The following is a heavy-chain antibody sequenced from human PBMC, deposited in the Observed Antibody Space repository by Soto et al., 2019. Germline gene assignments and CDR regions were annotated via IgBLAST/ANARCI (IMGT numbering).Heavy chain of an antibody. CDR1: GGTFSSYA. Sequence: SVKVSCKASGGTFSSYAISWVRQAPGQGLEWMGGIIPIFGTANYAQKFQGRVTITGDKSTSTAYMELSSLRSEDTAVYYCSRGPPSGYGDCIELGWFDPWGQGTLVTVSS. D-gene: IGHD4-17*01. J-gene: IGHJ5*02. CDR2: IIPIFGTA. CDR3: SRGPPSGYGDCIELGWFDP. V-gene: IGHV1-69*06.